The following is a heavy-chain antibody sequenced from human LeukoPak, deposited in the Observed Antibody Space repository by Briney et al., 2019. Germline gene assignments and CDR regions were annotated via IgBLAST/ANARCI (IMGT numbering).Heavy chain of an antibody. CDR2: ISAYNGGT. CDR1: GYSFSTTY. J-gene: IGHJ4*01. V-gene: IGHV1-18*01. CDR3: ARGGTYYPCIDY. D-gene: IGHD1-26*01. Sequence: ASVKVSGKAFGYSFSTTYINWVRQAPGQGLEWMGRISAYNGGTAYAQKFQGRVTMTTDSSTTTADLHLASLRSDDTAVYYCARGGTYYPCIDYWGQGTLVTVSS.